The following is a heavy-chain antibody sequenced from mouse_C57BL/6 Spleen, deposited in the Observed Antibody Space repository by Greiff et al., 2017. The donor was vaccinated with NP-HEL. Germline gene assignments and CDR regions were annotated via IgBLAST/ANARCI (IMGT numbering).Heavy chain of an antibody. Sequence: VQVVESGPELVKPGASVKLSCKASGYTFTSYDINWVKQRPGQGLEWIGWIYPRDGSTKYNEKFKGTATLTVDTSSSTAYMELHSLTSEDSAVYFCARSRNYDGGSFWCAYWGQGTLVTVSA. D-gene: IGHD1-1*01. CDR3: ARSRNYDGGSFWCAY. J-gene: IGHJ3*01. CDR2: IYPRDGST. CDR1: GYTFTSYD. V-gene: IGHV1-85*01.